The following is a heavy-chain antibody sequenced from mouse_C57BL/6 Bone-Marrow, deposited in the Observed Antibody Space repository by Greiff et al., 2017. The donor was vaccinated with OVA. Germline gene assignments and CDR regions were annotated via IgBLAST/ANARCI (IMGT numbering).Heavy chain of an antibody. CDR1: GYTFTDYY. V-gene: IGHV1-26*01. D-gene: IGHD1-1*01. J-gene: IGHJ2*01. CDR3: ARSGYGSSPLDY. CDR2: INPNNGGT. Sequence: VQLQQSGPELVKPGASVKISCKASGYTFTDYYMNWVKQSHGKSLEWIGDINPNNGGTSYNQKFKGKATLTVDKSSSTAYMELRSLTSEDSAVYYCARSGYGSSPLDYWGKGTTLTVSS.